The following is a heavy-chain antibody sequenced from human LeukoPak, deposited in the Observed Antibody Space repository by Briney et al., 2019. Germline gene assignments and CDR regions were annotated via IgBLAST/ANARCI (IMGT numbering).Heavy chain of an antibody. V-gene: IGHV4-59*01. J-gene: IGHJ6*03. CDR2: IYYSGST. CDR3: ARAKEGDYYGSGSYEIYMDV. Sequence: ETLSLTCTVSGGSTSSYYWSWIRQPPGKGLEWIGYIYYSGSTNYNPSLKSRVTISVDTSKNQFSLKLSSVTAADTAVYYCARAKEGDYYGSGSYEIYMDVWGKGTTVTISS. CDR1: GGSTSSYY. D-gene: IGHD3-10*01.